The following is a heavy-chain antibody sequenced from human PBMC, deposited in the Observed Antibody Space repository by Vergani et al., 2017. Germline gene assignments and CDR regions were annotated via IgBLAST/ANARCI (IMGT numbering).Heavy chain of an antibody. CDR2: ISWNSGSI. CDR1: GGSISSGGYS. V-gene: IGHV3-9*01. D-gene: IGHD5-24*01. Sequence: QLQESGSGLVKPSQTLSLTCAVSGGSISSGGYSWSWIRQPPGKGLEWVSGISWNSGSIGYADSVKGRFTISRDNAKNSLYLQMNSLRAEDTALYYCAKAMMGFDAFDIWGQGTMVTVSS. J-gene: IGHJ3*02. CDR3: AKAMMGFDAFDI.